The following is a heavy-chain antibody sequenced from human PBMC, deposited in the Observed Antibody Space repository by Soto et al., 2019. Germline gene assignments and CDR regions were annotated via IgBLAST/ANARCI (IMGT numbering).Heavy chain of an antibody. CDR1: GFTFSSYA. V-gene: IGHV3-23*01. CDR2: ISGTGGSI. D-gene: IGHD5-12*01. J-gene: IGHJ4*02. CDR3: AKEIYIVTSISYDS. Sequence: GGSLRLSCAASGFTFSSYAMSWVRQAPGKGLEWVSSISGTGGSIYYADSVKGRFTISRDKSKNTLFLQMNSLRAEDTAIYYCAKEIYIVTSISYDSWGRGALVTVSS.